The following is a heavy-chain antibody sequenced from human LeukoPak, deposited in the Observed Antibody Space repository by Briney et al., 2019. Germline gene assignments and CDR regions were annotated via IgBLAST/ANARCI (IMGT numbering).Heavy chain of an antibody. CDR1: GGSISSGGYS. Sequence: PSQTLSLTCAVSGGSISSGGYSWSWIRQPPGKGLEWIGYIYYSGSTYYNPSLKSRVTISVDTSKNQFSLKLSSVTAADTAVYYCARASGSYYEVDYYYMDVWGKGTTVTVSS. D-gene: IGHD1-26*01. J-gene: IGHJ6*03. V-gene: IGHV4-30-4*07. CDR2: IYYSGST. CDR3: ARASGSYYEVDYYYMDV.